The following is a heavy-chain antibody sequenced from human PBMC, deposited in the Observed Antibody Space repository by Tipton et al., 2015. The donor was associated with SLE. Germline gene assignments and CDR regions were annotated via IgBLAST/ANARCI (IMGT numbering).Heavy chain of an antibody. CDR2: ITAYNGNT. CDR1: GYTLMTYG. J-gene: IGHJ6*02. V-gene: IGHV1-18*01. Sequence: QSGPEVKKPGASVKVSCKASGYTLMTYGISWVRQAPGQGLEWMGWITAYNGNTNYAQKLQGRVTMTTDTSTSTAYMEPRSLRSDDTAVYYCARDFWSGYYAPYYGMDVWGQGTTVTVSS. CDR3: ARDFWSGYYAPYYGMDV. D-gene: IGHD3-3*01.